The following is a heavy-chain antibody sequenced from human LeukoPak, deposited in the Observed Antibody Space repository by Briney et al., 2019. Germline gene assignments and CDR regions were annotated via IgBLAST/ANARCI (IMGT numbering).Heavy chain of an antibody. J-gene: IGHJ4*02. V-gene: IGHV3-66*01. D-gene: IGHD1-26*01. Sequence: GGSLRLSCALSGFTVTDYHMSWVRQAPGKGLEWVSVVYMAGSTYYAHSVRGRFTVSRDTSKNTVYLQMNSLRVEDTAVYYCARKWELFDYWGQGTLVTVSS. CDR3: ARKWELFDY. CDR1: GFTVTDYH. CDR2: VYMAGST.